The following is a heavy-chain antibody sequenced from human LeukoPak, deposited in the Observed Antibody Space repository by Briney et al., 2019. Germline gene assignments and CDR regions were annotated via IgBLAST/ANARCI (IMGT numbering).Heavy chain of an antibody. J-gene: IGHJ6*03. CDR1: GGSISSSSYY. D-gene: IGHD6-13*01. Sequence: PSETLSLTCTVSGGSISSSSYYWGWIRQAPGKGLEWIGSIYYSGSTYYNPSLKSRVTISVDTSKNQFSLKLSSVTAADTAVYYCARSSKLVRTYYYYYMDVWGKGTTVTVSS. CDR2: IYYSGST. CDR3: ARSSKLVRTYYYYYMDV. V-gene: IGHV4-39*01.